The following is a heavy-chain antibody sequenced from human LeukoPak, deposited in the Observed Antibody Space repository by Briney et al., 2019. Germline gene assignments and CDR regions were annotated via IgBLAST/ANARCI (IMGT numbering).Heavy chain of an antibody. Sequence: PSETLSLTCTVSGGSINSDYWSWIRQPPGKGLEWIGYIYYSGSTNYNPSLKSRVTISVDTSKNQFSLKLNSVTAADTAVYYCARAKGYGGNSPWGQGTLVTVSS. CDR3: ARAKGYGGNSP. D-gene: IGHD4-23*01. CDR1: GGSINSDY. V-gene: IGHV4-59*01. CDR2: IYYSGST. J-gene: IGHJ5*02.